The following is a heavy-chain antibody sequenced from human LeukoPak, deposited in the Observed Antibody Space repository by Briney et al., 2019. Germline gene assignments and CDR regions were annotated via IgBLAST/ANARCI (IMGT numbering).Heavy chain of an antibody. CDR3: ARYSRITIFGVVRYYYGMDV. V-gene: IGHV4-59*01. D-gene: IGHD3-3*01. CDR1: GGSISSYY. Sequence: TSETLSLTCTVSGGSISSYYWSWIRQPPGKGLEWIGYIYYSGSTNYNPSLKSRVTISVDTSKNQFSLKLSSVTAADTAVYYCARYSRITIFGVVRYYYGMDVWGQGTTVTVSS. CDR2: IYYSGST. J-gene: IGHJ6*02.